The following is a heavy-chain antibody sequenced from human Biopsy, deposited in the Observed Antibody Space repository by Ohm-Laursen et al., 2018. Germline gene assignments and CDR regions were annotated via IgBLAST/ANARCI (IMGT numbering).Heavy chain of an antibody. D-gene: IGHD5-18*01. CDR3: AKDRYNYTPIGGFSMDV. V-gene: IGHV3-74*01. CDR2: ISGAGSRT. Sequence: SLRLSCTATEFTFSNYWMHWVRQVPGKGLVWVARISGAGSRTNYADSVKGRFIISRDNSRDTLYLQMSSLRAEDTAVYYCAKDRYNYTPIGGFSMDVWGQGTTVTVSS. CDR1: EFTFSNYW. J-gene: IGHJ6*02.